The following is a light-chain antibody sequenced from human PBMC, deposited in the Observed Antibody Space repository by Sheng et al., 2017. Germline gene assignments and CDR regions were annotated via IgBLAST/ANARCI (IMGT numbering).Light chain of an antibody. CDR3: QAWDSSTVI. Sequence: SYELTQPPSVSVSPGQTASITCSGHKLGDKYACWYQQRPGQSPLLVIYQDNKRPSGIPERFSGSNSGNTATLTISGTQAMDEADYYCQAWDSSTVIFGGGTKLTVL. CDR2: QDN. V-gene: IGLV3-1*01. CDR1: KLGDKY. J-gene: IGLJ2*01.